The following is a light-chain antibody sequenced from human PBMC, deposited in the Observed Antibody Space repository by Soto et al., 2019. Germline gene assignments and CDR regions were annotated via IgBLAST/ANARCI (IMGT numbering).Light chain of an antibody. V-gene: IGKV3-20*01. CDR2: GAS. Sequence: EIVLTQSPGTLSLSPGERATLSCRASQSVSSSYLAWYQQKPGQAPRLLIYGASSRATGIPDRFSGSGSGTDFTLTIIRLEPEDFAVYYCQHYGSSPWTFGQGTKVEIK. CDR1: QSVSSSY. J-gene: IGKJ1*01. CDR3: QHYGSSPWT.